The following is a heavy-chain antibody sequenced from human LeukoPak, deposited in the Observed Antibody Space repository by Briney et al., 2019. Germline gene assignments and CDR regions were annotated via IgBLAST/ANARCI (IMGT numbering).Heavy chain of an antibody. V-gene: IGHV4-30-4*08. Sequence: SETLSLTCTVSGGSISSGDYYWSWIRQPPGKGLEWIGYIYYSGSTYYNPSLKSRVTISVDTSKNQFSLKLSSVTAADTAVYYCAREVYSNYTVDYWGQGTLVTVSS. J-gene: IGHJ4*02. CDR1: GGSISSGDYY. D-gene: IGHD4-11*01. CDR3: AREVYSNYTVDY. CDR2: IYYSGST.